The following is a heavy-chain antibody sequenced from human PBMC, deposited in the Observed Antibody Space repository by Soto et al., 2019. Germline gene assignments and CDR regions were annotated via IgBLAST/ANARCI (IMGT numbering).Heavy chain of an antibody. CDR2: ISAYNGNT. V-gene: IGHV1-18*01. CDR3: ARDQPQYYSDSSGYFDY. CDR1: GYTFTSYG. Sequence: QVQLVQSGAEVKKPGASVKVSCKASGYTFTSYGISWVRQAPGQGLEWMGWISAYNGNTTYAQKLQGSVTMTTDTATSTAYMELRSLRSDDKAVYYCARDQPQYYSDSSGYFDYWGQGTLVTVSS. D-gene: IGHD3-22*01. J-gene: IGHJ4*02.